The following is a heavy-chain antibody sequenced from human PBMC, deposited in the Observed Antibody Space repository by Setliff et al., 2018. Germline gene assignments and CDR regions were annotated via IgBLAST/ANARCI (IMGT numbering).Heavy chain of an antibody. V-gene: IGHV4-59*08. CDR2: IFYSGSS. Sequence: SETLSLTCTVSGVSIRSYYWSWIRQPPGKGLEWIGYIFYSGSSNYNPSPQSRVSISVDTSKNQLTLKLTSMTAADTAVYFCARHLLVQGTYHFDYWGQGSPVTVSS. J-gene: IGHJ4*02. CDR3: ARHLLVQGTYHFDY. CDR1: GVSIRSYY. D-gene: IGHD3-10*01.